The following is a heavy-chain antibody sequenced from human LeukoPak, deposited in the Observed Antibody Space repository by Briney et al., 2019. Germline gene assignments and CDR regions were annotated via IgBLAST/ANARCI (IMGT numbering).Heavy chain of an antibody. CDR2: IKQDGSDK. Sequence: PGGSLRLSCAASGFTFSAYWMSWVRQAPGKGLEWVANIKQDGSDKYYVDSVKGRFTISRDNAKNSLYLQMNSLRAEDTAVYYCARKTVVGSYFDYWGQGTPVTVAS. CDR1: GFTFSAYW. V-gene: IGHV3-7*03. J-gene: IGHJ4*02. CDR3: ARKTVVGSYFDY. D-gene: IGHD4-23*01.